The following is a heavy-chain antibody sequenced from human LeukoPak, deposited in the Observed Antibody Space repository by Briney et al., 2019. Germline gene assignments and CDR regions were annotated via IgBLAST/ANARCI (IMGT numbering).Heavy chain of an antibody. CDR3: ARAVCSGGSCYSYYYYMDV. D-gene: IGHD2-15*01. J-gene: IGHJ6*03. Sequence: ASVKVSCKASGYTFTGYSIHWVRQAPGQGLEWMGWISAYNGNTNYAQKLQGRVTMTTDTSTSTAYMELRSLRSDDTAVYYCARAVCSGGSCYSYYYYMDVWGKGTTVTISS. CDR1: GYTFTGYS. V-gene: IGHV1-18*04. CDR2: ISAYNGNT.